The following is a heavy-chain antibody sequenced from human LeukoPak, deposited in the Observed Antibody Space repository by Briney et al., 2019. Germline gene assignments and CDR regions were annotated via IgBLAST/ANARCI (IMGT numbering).Heavy chain of an antibody. J-gene: IGHJ4*02. CDR1: GYTFTGYY. CDR2: INPNSGGT. Sequence: ASVKVSCKASGYTFTGYYMHWVRQAPGQGLEWMGRINPNSGGTNYAQKFQGRVTMTRDTSIRTAYMELSRLRSDDTAVYYCASLFIAAAGTINNDYWGQGTLVTVSS. CDR3: ASLFIAAAGTINNDY. D-gene: IGHD6-13*01. V-gene: IGHV1-2*06.